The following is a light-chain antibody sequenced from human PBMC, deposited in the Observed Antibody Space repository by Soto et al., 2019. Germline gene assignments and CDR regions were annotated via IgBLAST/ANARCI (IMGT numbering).Light chain of an antibody. CDR2: GNS. Sequence: QSVLTQPPSVSGAPGQRVTISCTGSSSNIGAGYDVHWYQQLPGTAPKLLIYGNSNRPSGVPDRFSGSKSGTSASLAITGRQAEDEADYYCQSYYSSLSGHWVFGGGTKLTVL. V-gene: IGLV1-40*01. CDR3: QSYYSSLSGHWV. J-gene: IGLJ3*02. CDR1: SSNIGAGYD.